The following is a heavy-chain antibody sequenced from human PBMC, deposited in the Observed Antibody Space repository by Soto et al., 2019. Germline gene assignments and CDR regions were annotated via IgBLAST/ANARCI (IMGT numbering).Heavy chain of an antibody. D-gene: IGHD6-19*01. J-gene: IGHJ4*02. CDR3: ARAVGDPLYYLYY. Sequence: QVQLQESGPGLVRPSETLSLTCTVSSDSISSYYWIWIRQSPGKGLEWIGYTDYSGNTNYNPALKSRVTLSGDTSKNQFSLRLSSVTAADTAVYYCARAVGDPLYYLYYWGQGTLVTVSS. CDR2: TDYSGNT. CDR1: SDSISSYY. V-gene: IGHV4-59*08.